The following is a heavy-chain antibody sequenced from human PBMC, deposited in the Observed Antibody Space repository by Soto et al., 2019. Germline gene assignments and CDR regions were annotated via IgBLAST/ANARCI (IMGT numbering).Heavy chain of an antibody. D-gene: IGHD6-19*01. Sequence: QLLESGGGLVQPGGSLRLSCAASGFTFRDYAMNWVRQAPGKGLEWVSDISGSGDSARYADSVRGRFTISRDNSRNTLYLQMNSLRVDDTAVYYCGKERRGSGWSVCNYWGQGTLVTVSS. CDR2: ISGSGDSA. CDR3: GKERRGSGWSVCNY. J-gene: IGHJ4*02. V-gene: IGHV3-23*01. CDR1: GFTFRDYA.